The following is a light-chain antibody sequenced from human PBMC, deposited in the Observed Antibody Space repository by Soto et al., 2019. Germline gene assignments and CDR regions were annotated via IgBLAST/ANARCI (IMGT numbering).Light chain of an antibody. Sequence: DIQMTQSPSTLSASVGDRVTITCRSSQSISSWLAWYQQKPGKAPKLLIYDASSLESGVPSRFSGSGSGTEFTLTISSLQPDDVATYYCQQYNSYSPATFGQGTKVDI. CDR3: QQYNSYSPAT. V-gene: IGKV1-5*01. CDR1: QSISSW. J-gene: IGKJ1*01. CDR2: DAS.